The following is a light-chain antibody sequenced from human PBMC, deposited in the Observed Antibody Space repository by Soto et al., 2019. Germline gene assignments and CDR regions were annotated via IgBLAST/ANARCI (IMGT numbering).Light chain of an antibody. V-gene: IGLV2-14*01. CDR1: SSDVGAYNY. J-gene: IGLJ1*01. CDR2: DAS. Sequence: QSALTQPASVSGSPGQSITISCTGTSSDVGAYNYDSWYQQYPGEAPKVIIYDASHRPAGVSNRFSGSKSGNTASLTISGLQTQDEADYYCSSYTRATTYVFGTGTKVTVL. CDR3: SSYTRATTYV.